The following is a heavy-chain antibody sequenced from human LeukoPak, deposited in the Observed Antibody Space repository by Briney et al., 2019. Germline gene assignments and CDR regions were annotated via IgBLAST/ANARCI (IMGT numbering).Heavy chain of an antibody. J-gene: IGHJ6*02. CDR2: ISAYNGNT. CDR1: GYTFTSYG. CDR3: ARDLETTEPYYYYGMDV. Sequence: ASVKVSCKASGYTFTSYGISWVRQAPGQELEWMGWISAYNGNTNYAQKLQGRVTMTTDTSTSTAYMELRSLRSDDTAVYYCARDLETTEPYYYYGMDVWGQGTTVTVSS. D-gene: IGHD4-11*01. V-gene: IGHV1-18*01.